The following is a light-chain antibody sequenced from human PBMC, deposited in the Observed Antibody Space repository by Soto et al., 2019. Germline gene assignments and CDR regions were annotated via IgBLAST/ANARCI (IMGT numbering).Light chain of an antibody. CDR3: QQYGSSPRT. V-gene: IGKV3-20*01. J-gene: IGKJ1*01. CDR2: GAS. Sequence: EIVLTQPPGTLALSPGQRATLSCRASQSVSSSYLAWYQQKPGRAPTLLIYGASNRATGIPDRFSGSGSGTDFTLTIIRMQHEDFAVYCCQQYGSSPRTFGQGTKVDIK. CDR1: QSVSSSY.